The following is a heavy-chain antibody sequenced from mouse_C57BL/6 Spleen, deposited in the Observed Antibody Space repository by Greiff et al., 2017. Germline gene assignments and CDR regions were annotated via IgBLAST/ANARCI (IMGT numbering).Heavy chain of an antibody. J-gene: IGHJ1*03. CDR3: ARRVYYYGSSPYWYCDV. D-gene: IGHD1-1*01. Sequence: QVQLQQSGPELVKPGASVKISCKASGYSFTSYYIHWVKQRPGQGLEWIGWIYPGSGNTKYNEKFKGKATLTADTSSSTAYMQLSSLTSEDSAVYYCARRVYYYGSSPYWYCDVWGTGTTVTVSS. CDR1: GYSFTSYY. V-gene: IGHV1-66*01. CDR2: IYPGSGNT.